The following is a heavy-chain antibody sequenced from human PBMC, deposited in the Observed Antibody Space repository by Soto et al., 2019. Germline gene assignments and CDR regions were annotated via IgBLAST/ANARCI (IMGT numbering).Heavy chain of an antibody. CDR1: GFTFSSYG. Sequence: GGSLRLSCAASGFTFSSYGMHWVRQAPGKGLEWVAVISYDGSNKYYADSVKGRFTISRDNSKNTLYLQMNSLRAEDTAVYYCAKDRFGYYDSSGYPGYWGQGTLVTVSS. J-gene: IGHJ4*02. V-gene: IGHV3-30*18. CDR2: ISYDGSNK. D-gene: IGHD3-22*01. CDR3: AKDRFGYYDSSGYPGY.